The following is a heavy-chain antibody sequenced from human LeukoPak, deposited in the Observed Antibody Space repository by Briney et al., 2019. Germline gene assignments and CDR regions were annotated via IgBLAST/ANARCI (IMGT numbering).Heavy chain of an antibody. J-gene: IGHJ4*02. CDR1: GYTFTSYD. D-gene: IGHD3-9*01. CDR3: ARSPHILTGEKFDY. Sequence: ASVTVSCKASGYTFTSYDINWVRQATGQGLEWMGWMNPNSGNTGYAQKFQGRVSMTRDTSISTGYMQLSRLRSDDTAVYYCARSPHILTGEKFDYWGQGTLLTVSS. CDR2: MNPNSGNT. V-gene: IGHV1-8*02.